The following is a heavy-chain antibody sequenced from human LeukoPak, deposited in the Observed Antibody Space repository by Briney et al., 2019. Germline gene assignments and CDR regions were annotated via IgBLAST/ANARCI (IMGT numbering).Heavy chain of an antibody. V-gene: IGHV4-34*01. CDR1: GGSFSGYY. CDR3: ASSDGDYPEPVDY. Sequence: SETLFLTCAVYGGSFSGYYWSWIRQPPGKGLEWIGEINHSGSTNYNPSLKSRVTISVDTSKNQFSLKLSSVTAADTAVYYCASSDGDYPEPVDYWGQGTLVTVSS. J-gene: IGHJ4*02. CDR2: INHSGST. D-gene: IGHD4-17*01.